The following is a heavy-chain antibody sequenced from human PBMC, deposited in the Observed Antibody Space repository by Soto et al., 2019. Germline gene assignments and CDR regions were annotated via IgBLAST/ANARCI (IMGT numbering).Heavy chain of an antibody. Sequence: EVQMLESGGGLVQPGGSLRLSCTGSGFTFSSYGMIWVRQAPGKGLEWVSGISGGGPPTYYADSVRGRFTISRDNSKNTLYLQMNSLRAEDTAVYYCAIRTYSTGWYYLDLWGRGTLVTVSA. J-gene: IGHJ4*02. V-gene: IGHV3-23*01. CDR2: ISGGGPPT. CDR3: AIRTYSTGWYYLDL. CDR1: GFTFSSYG. D-gene: IGHD6-25*01.